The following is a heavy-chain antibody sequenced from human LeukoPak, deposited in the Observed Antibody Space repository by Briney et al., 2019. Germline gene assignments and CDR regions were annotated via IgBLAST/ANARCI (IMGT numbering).Heavy chain of an antibody. V-gene: IGHV3-33*06. D-gene: IGHD5-24*01. CDR1: GFTFSSYG. CDR2: IWYDGSNK. J-gene: IGHJ4*02. CDR3: AKDSDTNSDGYNSFDY. Sequence: GRSLRLSCAASGFTFSSYGMHWVRQAPGKGLEWVAVIWYDGSNKYYADSVKGRFTISRDNSKNTLYLQMNSLGAEDTAVYYCAKDSDTNSDGYNSFDYWGQGTLVTVPS.